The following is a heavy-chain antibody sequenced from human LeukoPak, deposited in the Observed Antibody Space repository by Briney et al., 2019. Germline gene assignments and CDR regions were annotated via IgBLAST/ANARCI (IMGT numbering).Heavy chain of an antibody. CDR3: ARGNVVGKFDY. CDR1: GGTFSSYA. D-gene: IGHD2-21*01. CDR2: IIPIFGTA. V-gene: IGHV1-69*01. J-gene: IGHJ4*02. Sequence: SVKVSFKASGGTFSSYAISWVRQAPGQGLEWTGGIIPIFGTANYAQKFQGRVTITADESTSTAYMELSSLRSEDTAVYYCARGNVVGKFDYWGQGTLVTVSS.